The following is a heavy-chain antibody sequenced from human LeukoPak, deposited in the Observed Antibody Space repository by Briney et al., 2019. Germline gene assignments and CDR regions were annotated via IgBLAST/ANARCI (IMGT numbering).Heavy chain of an antibody. V-gene: IGHV3-49*04. CDR3: TRETTPYY. Sequence: PGGSLRLSCAASGFTFSSYAMNWVRQAPGKGLEWVGFIRSKAYGGTTEYAASVKDRFTISRDDSKSIAYLQMNSLKTEDTAVYYCTRETTPYYWGQGTLVTVSS. D-gene: IGHD4-17*01. J-gene: IGHJ4*02. CDR1: GFTFSSYA. CDR2: IRSKAYGGTT.